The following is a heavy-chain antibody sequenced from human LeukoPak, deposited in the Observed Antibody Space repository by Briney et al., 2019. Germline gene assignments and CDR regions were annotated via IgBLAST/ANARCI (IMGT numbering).Heavy chain of an antibody. J-gene: IGHJ5*02. Sequence: SETLSLTCTVSGASMRSSNFYWGWLRQSPGKGLEWIGNINYSGLTYFNPSVKSRVTLSVDVSKDRFSLNLTSVTPADTALYFCARTHFDSLGWFDPWGQGIQVIVSS. CDR2: INYSGLT. D-gene: IGHD3-9*01. V-gene: IGHV4-39*07. CDR3: ARTHFDSLGWFDP. CDR1: GASMRSSNFY.